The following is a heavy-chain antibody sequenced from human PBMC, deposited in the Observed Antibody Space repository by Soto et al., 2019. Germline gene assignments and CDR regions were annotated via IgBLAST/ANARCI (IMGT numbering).Heavy chain of an antibody. CDR2: IGANGDSI. CDR3: TGGSNSVY. V-gene: IGHV3-23*01. Sequence: EVQLLESGGGLVQPGGSLRLSCAASGFTSNSYAMSWVRQAPGKGLEWVSHIGANGDSIYYADSVKGRFTISRDNSKNTLYLQMTGLRADDTAVYYCTGGSNSVYWGQGTLVTVSS. D-gene: IGHD1-26*01. CDR1: GFTSNSYA. J-gene: IGHJ4*02.